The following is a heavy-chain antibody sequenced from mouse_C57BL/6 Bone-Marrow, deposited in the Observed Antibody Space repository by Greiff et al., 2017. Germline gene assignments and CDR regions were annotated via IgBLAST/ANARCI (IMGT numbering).Heavy chain of an antibody. CDR3: AREGTTVVEGWFAY. Sequence: QVQLQQPGAELVKPGASVKLSCKASGYTFTSYWMHWVKQRPGQGLEWIGMIHPNSGSTNYNEKFKSKATLTVDKSSSTAYMQLSSLTSEDSAVYYCAREGTTVVEGWFAYWCQGTLVTVSA. CDR1: GYTFTSYW. CDR2: IHPNSGST. J-gene: IGHJ3*01. V-gene: IGHV1-64*01. D-gene: IGHD1-1*01.